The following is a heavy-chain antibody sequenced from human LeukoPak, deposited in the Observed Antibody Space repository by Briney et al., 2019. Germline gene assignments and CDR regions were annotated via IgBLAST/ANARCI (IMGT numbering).Heavy chain of an antibody. CDR2: ISGSGGST. D-gene: IGHD5-18*01. V-gene: IGHV3-23*01. Sequence: GGSLRLSCVVSGFTFSRYAMSRVRQAPGKGLEWVSVISGSGGSTNYADSVKGRFTISRDNSKITLYLQMNSLRAEGTAVYYCAGYSYSWYWGQGVLVTVSS. CDR1: GFTFSRYA. CDR3: AGYSYSWY. J-gene: IGHJ4*02.